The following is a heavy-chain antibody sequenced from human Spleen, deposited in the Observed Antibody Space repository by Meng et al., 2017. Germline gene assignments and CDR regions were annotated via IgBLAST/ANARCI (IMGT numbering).Heavy chain of an antibody. Sequence: SETLSLTCTVSGGSISSGSYYWSWIRQPAGKGLEWIGRIYTSGSTNYNPSLKGRVTISVDTSKNQFSLKLSSVTAADTAVYYCAREGGHSVVVPAVTNWGQGTLVTVS. D-gene: IGHD2-2*01. J-gene: IGHJ4*02. V-gene: IGHV4-61*02. CDR2: IYTSGST. CDR3: AREGGHSVVVPAVTN. CDR1: GGSISSGSYY.